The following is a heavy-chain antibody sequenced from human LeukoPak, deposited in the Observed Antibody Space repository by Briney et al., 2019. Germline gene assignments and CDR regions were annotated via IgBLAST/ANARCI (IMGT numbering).Heavy chain of an antibody. Sequence: GGSLRLSCAASGFTFSSYAMSWVRQAPGKGLEWVSAISGSGGSTCYADSVKGRFTISRDNSKNTLYLQMNSLRAEDTAVYYCAKDIGGGEHYDFWSGYSRVSVVGRYGMDVWGQGTTVTVSS. V-gene: IGHV3-23*01. CDR1: GFTFSSYA. CDR2: ISGSGGST. D-gene: IGHD3-3*01. J-gene: IGHJ6*02. CDR3: AKDIGGGEHYDFWSGYSRVSVVGRYGMDV.